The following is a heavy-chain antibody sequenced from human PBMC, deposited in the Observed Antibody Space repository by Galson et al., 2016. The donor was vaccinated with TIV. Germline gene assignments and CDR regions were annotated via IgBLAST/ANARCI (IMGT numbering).Heavy chain of an antibody. CDR2: IYPGDSDT. J-gene: IGHJ6*02. CDR1: GYSFTTYW. D-gene: IGHD3-10*01. CDR3: ARQDYYGSGGFIPTDYSFDYGMDG. Sequence: QSGAEVTKPGESLKISCKGSGYSFTTYWIGWVRQMPGKGLEWMGIIYPGDSDTRYSSSFRGQVTISADKSISTAYLQWRSLKASDTAMYYCARQDYYGSGGFIPTDYSFDYGMDGWGQGTTVSVYS. V-gene: IGHV5-51*01.